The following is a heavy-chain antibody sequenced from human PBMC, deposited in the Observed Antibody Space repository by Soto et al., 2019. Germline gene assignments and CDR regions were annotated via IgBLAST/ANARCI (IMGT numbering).Heavy chain of an antibody. CDR3: ARVRTVTTLDY. J-gene: IGHJ4*02. CDR2: IFYSGSR. V-gene: IGHV4-59*07. Sequence: QVQLHESGPGLMKPSDTLSLTCTVSGVSISNSYWTWIRPSPGKGLEYIGYIFYSGSRKYNPSLQSRVTISVDATKNQFFLKLTSVTAADSAVYFCARVRTVTTLDYWGQGTLVTVSS. CDR1: GVSISNSY. D-gene: IGHD4-17*01.